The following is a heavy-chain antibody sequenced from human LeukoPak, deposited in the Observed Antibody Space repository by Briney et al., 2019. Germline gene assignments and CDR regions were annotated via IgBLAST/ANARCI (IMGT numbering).Heavy chain of an antibody. CDR2: IHYSGST. V-gene: IGHV4-39*01. CDR1: GGSISNSDYY. J-gene: IGHJ4*02. Sequence: PSETLSLTCTVSGGSISNSDYYWGWIRQPPGKGLEWIGSIHYSGSTYYSPSLKSRITISVDTSKNRFSLRLSSVTAADTAVYFCARCMTYPGGHLDYWGQGTLVTVSS. D-gene: IGHD2-8*01. CDR3: ARCMTYPGGHLDY.